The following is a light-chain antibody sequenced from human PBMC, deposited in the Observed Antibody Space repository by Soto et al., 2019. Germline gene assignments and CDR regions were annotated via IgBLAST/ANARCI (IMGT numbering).Light chain of an antibody. CDR2: EVN. J-gene: IGLJ2*01. Sequence: QSALTQPPSVSGSPGQSVTISCTGSSRDVGRYDRVSWYQQPPGTAPKLMIYEVNNRPSGVPDRFSGSKSGNTASLTISGLQAEDEADYYCSSYISDSIVVFGGGTKVTVL. CDR3: SSYISDSIVV. CDR1: SRDVGRYDR. V-gene: IGLV2-18*02.